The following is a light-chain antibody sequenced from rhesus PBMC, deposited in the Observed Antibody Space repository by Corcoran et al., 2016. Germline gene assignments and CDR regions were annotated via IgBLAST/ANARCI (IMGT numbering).Light chain of an antibody. J-gene: IGKJ3*01. Sequence: DIVMTQTPLSLPVTPGEPASISCRSSQSLLHSDGYTYLDWYLQKPGQSPPLLIALGSNRASGVPDRFRGNGSGTDFTLKIGRVEAEDVGVYYCMQGTRLPFTVGPGTKLDI. CDR2: LGS. CDR3: MQGTRLPFT. V-gene: IGKV2-78*01. CDR1: QSLLHSDGYTY.